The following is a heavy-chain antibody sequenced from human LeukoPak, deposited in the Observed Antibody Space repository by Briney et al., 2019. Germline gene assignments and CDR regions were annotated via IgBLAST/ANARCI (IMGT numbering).Heavy chain of an antibody. D-gene: IGHD3-16*02. V-gene: IGHV4-59*01. CDR2: IYYSGST. CDR3: ARVRYYDYVWGSYRYVDY. Sequence: AGTLSLSCAVSGGSISSYYWSWVRQPPGKGLEWVGYIYYSGSTNYTPSLKSRVTIFVDTSKITFSLKMNSVNAAETAVYYCARVRYYDYVWGSYRYVDYWGQGTLVTVSS. J-gene: IGHJ4*02. CDR1: GGSISSYY.